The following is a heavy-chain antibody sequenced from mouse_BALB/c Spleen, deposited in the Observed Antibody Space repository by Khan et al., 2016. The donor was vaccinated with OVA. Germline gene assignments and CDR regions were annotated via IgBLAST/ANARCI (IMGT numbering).Heavy chain of an antibody. J-gene: IGHJ3*01. CDR1: GDSITSGY. CDR2: IIYTGYT. CDR3: ARSTYRYAFVY. Sequence: VQLQQSGPSLVKPSQTLSLTCSVSGDSITSGYWNWIRKFPGNKLEYMGYIIYTGYTYYNPSLKSRISITRHTSKNQYYLQLNSVTDEDTATSYCARSTYRYAFVYWGQGTLVTVSA. V-gene: IGHV3-8*02. D-gene: IGHD2-14*01.